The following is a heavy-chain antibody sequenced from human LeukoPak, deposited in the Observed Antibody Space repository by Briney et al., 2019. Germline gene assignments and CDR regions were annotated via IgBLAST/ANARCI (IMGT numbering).Heavy chain of an antibody. CDR2: IVTAGDT. J-gene: IGHJ4*02. CDR3: ARDASGYQDY. D-gene: IGHD3-22*01. Sequence: GGSLRLSCAASGFTFSSYDMHWVRQATGKGLEWVSAIVTAGDTYYPGSVKGRFTISRENAKNSLYLQMNSLRAGDTAVYYCARDASGYQDYWGQGTLVTVSS. V-gene: IGHV3-13*01. CDR1: GFTFSSYD.